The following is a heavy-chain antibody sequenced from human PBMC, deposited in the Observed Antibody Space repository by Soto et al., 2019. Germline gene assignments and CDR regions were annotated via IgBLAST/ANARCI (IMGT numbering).Heavy chain of an antibody. CDR2: INSDGSST. CDR3: ASSLLTPFDY. J-gene: IGHJ4*02. Sequence: GSLRLSCAASGFTFSSYWMHWVRQAPGKGLVWVSSINSDGSSTFYADSVKSRFTISRDNAKNTLYLQMNSLRAEDTAVYYCASSLLTPFDYWGRGTLVTVSS. V-gene: IGHV3-74*01. CDR1: GFTFSSYW. D-gene: IGHD7-27*01.